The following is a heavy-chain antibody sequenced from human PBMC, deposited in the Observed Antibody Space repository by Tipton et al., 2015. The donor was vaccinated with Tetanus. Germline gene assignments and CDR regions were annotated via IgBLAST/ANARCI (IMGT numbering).Heavy chain of an antibody. D-gene: IGHD1-26*01. Sequence: TLSLTCTVSGGSISSSSYYWGWIRQPPGKGLEWIGSIYYSGSTYYNPSLKSRVTISVDTSKNQFSLKLSSVTAAETAVYYCAREKIVGASAFDIWGQGTMVTVSS. CDR2: IYYSGST. CDR3: AREKIVGASAFDI. CDR1: GGSISSSSYY. J-gene: IGHJ3*02. V-gene: IGHV4-39*07.